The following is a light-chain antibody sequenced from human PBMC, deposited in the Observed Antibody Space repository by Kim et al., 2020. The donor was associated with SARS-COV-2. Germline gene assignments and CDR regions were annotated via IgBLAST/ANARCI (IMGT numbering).Light chain of an antibody. Sequence: SASVGDRFTITCQASQAIGKYLNWYQQKPGKAPKLLIYDISDFEAGVPSRFSGSGSGTHFTFTISSLQPEDIATYYCQQCDTLPHTFGQGTKLEI. V-gene: IGKV1-33*01. CDR2: DIS. J-gene: IGKJ2*01. CDR1: QAIGKY. CDR3: QQCDTLPHT.